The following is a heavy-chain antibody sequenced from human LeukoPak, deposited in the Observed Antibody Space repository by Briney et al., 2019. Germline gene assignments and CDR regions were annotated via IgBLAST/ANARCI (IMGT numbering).Heavy chain of an antibody. J-gene: IGHJ6*02. CDR2: IFSDGST. CDR1: GFGFSVYY. CDR3: ARAPPFYYDSRGYHYERGNYYYGMDV. V-gene: IGHV3-53*01. Sequence: PGGSLRLSCAVSGFGFSVYYMTWVRQAPGKGLEWVSVIFSDGSTYYADSVKGRFTISRDNSQNTMFLQMNSLRAEDTAIYYCARAPPFYYDSRGYHYERGNYYYGMDVWGQGTTVIVSS. D-gene: IGHD3-22*01.